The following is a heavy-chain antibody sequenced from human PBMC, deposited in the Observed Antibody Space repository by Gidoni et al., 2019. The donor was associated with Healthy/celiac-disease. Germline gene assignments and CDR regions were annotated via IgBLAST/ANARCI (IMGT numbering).Heavy chain of an antibody. CDR3: ARGPRGGRYYYDSSGYYYARITPGYYYYYGMDV. V-gene: IGHV4-34*01. CDR2: INHSGST. D-gene: IGHD3-22*01. CDR1: GGSFRGYF. Sequence: QVKLQQWGAGRLKPSETLSLTCAVYGGSFRGYFWGWIRQPRGTGRAWIGEINHSGSTNYPPSLQRRVTISVDTSKNQFSLKLSSVTAADTAVYYCARGPRGGRYYYDSSGYYYARITPGYYYYYGMDVWGQGTTVTVSS. J-gene: IGHJ6*02.